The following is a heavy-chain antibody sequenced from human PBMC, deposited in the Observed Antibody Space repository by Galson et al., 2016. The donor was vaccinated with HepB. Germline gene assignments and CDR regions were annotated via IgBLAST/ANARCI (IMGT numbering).Heavy chain of an antibody. CDR2: ISYDGSNE. D-gene: IGHD3-16*01. V-gene: IGHV3-30*03. J-gene: IGHJ4*02. CDR3: ARDHRHNYAFFDS. Sequence: SLRLSCAASGFTFSSYGMHWVRQAPGKGLEWVAVISYDGSNEYYVDSVKGRFTISRDNSKNTLYLQMNSLRDEDTAVYYCARDHRHNYAFFDSWGQGTPITVSS. CDR1: GFTFSSYG.